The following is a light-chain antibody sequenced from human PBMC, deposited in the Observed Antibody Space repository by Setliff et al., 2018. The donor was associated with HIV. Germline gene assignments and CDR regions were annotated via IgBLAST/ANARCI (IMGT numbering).Light chain of an antibody. CDR2: EVS. V-gene: IGLV2-14*01. J-gene: IGLJ1*01. CDR1: SSDVGDYDF. Sequence: LTQPASVSGSPGQSITISCTGTSSDVGDYDFVSWFQQHPGKAPKLMIYEVSNRPSGVSNRFSGSKSGNTASLTISGLQAGDEADYYCNSYTGSSTGYVFGTGTKVTVL. CDR3: NSYTGSSTGYV.